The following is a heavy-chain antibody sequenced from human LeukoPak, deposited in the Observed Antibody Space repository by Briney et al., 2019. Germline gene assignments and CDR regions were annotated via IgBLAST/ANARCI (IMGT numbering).Heavy chain of an antibody. CDR2: IYYSGST. CDR1: GGSISSHY. Sequence: SETLSLTCTVSGGSISSHYWSWIRQPPGKGLEWIGYIYYSGSTKHNTSLKSRVTISVAPSNNQFPLKLSSVAAADTALYYCARFYDSSTYTNWLDPWGQGTLVTVSS. D-gene: IGHD3-22*01. J-gene: IGHJ5*02. V-gene: IGHV4-59*11. CDR3: ARFYDSSTYTNWLDP.